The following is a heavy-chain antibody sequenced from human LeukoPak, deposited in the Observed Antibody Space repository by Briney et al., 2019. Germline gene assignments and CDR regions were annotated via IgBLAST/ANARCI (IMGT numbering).Heavy chain of an antibody. D-gene: IGHD5-18*01. Sequence: PSETLSLTCTVSGGSISSYYWSWIRQPPGKGLEWIGYIYYSGSTNYNPSLKSRVTISVDTSKNQFSLKLSSVTAADTAVYYCARGGYSYGFPHFDYWGQGTLVTVSS. CDR2: IYYSGST. V-gene: IGHV4-59*01. CDR3: ARGGYSYGFPHFDY. J-gene: IGHJ4*02. CDR1: GGSISSYY.